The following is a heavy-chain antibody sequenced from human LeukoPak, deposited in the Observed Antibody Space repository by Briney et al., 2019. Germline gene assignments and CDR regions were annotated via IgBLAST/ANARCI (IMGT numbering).Heavy chain of an antibody. J-gene: IGHJ5*02. CDR2: ISSRSTDI. Sequence: GGSLRLSCTASGYTFSTYSMNWVRQAPGKGLEWVSSISSRSTDIHYADSVKGRFTISRDNAKNSLYLQMNSLRADDTALYYCARDPWAAAATWGQGTLVTVSS. D-gene: IGHD6-13*01. CDR1: GYTFSTYS. CDR3: ARDPWAAAAT. V-gene: IGHV3-21*01.